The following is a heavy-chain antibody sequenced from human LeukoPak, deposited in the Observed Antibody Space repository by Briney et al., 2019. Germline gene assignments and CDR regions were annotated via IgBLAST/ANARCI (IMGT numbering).Heavy chain of an antibody. Sequence: GGSLRLSCAASGSTFSSYTFYWFRQAPGKGLEWVASVSVEGIGRYFPGSVEGRLAISRDDSKKSVFLQMSNVRPEDTALYFCATVTKVDFDYWGQGTLVTVSS. CDR3: ATVTKVDFDY. D-gene: IGHD4-11*01. J-gene: IGHJ4*02. CDR2: VSVEGIGR. V-gene: IGHV3-30*09. CDR1: GSTFSSYT.